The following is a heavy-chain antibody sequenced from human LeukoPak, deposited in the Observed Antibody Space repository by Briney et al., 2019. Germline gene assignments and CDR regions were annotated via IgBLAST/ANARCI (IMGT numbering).Heavy chain of an antibody. D-gene: IGHD6-13*01. CDR3: AKDSLYSSSWYAGWFDP. J-gene: IGHJ5*02. V-gene: IGHV3-7*01. Sequence: SGGSLRLSCAASGFTFSSYWMSWARQAPGKGLEWVANIKQDGSEKYYVDSVKGRFTISRDNSKNTLYLQMNSLRAEDTAVYYCAKDSLYSSSWYAGWFDPWGQGTLVTVSS. CDR1: GFTFSSYW. CDR2: IKQDGSEK.